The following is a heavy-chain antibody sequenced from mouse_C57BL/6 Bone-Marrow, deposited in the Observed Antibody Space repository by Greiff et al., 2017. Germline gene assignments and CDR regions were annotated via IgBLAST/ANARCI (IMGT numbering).Heavy chain of an antibody. Sequence: EVQLQQSGAELVRPGASVKLSCTASGFNIKDYYMHWVKQRPEQGLEWIGRIDPEDGDTEYAPKFQGKATMTADPSSNTAYLQLSSLTSEDTAVYYCTTFPLYGNDYWGQGTTLTVSS. V-gene: IGHV14-1*01. CDR3: TTFPLYGNDY. J-gene: IGHJ2*01. D-gene: IGHD2-1*01. CDR2: IDPEDGDT. CDR1: GFNIKDYY.